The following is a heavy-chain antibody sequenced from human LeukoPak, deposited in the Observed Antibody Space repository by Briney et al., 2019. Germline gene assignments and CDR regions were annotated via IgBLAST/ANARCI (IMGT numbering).Heavy chain of an antibody. CDR1: GASMSSYS. Sequence: SETLYLTCTVSGASMSSYSWSWIRQPPGKGLEWIGYIYYSGNTIYNPSLKSRLTISLDTSKNQFSLKLTSVTAADTAVYYCASDYGSGSYRFDFWGQGTLVIVSS. CDR3: ASDYGSGSYRFDF. J-gene: IGHJ4*02. CDR2: IYYSGNT. V-gene: IGHV4-59*01. D-gene: IGHD3-10*01.